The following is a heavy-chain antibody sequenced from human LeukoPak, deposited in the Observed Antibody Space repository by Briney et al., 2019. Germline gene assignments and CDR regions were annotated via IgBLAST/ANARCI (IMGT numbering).Heavy chain of an antibody. D-gene: IGHD1-26*01. CDR1: GYTFTSYY. CDR3: ARGWDLTDY. V-gene: IGHV1-46*01. CDR2: TNPSGGST. Sequence: ASVKVSCKASGYTFTSYYIHWVRQAPGQGLEWMGITNPSGGSTTYAQNFQGRVTMTRDTSTSTVYMELSSLRSEDSAVYYCARGWDLTDYWGQGTLVTVSS. J-gene: IGHJ4*02.